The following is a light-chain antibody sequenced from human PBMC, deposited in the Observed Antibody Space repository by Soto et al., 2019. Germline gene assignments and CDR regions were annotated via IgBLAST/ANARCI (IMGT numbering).Light chain of an antibody. CDR1: QSLSGH. J-gene: IGKJ3*01. CDR3: QLRNNWPPIFT. CDR2: DAS. V-gene: IGKV3-11*01. Sequence: EIVLTQSPATLSLSPGERATLSCRASQSLSGHLAWFQQKPGQPPRLLIYDASNRATGVPARFSGSGSGTDFTLTIGSLEPEDFAVYFCQLRNNWPPIFTFGPGTKVDFK.